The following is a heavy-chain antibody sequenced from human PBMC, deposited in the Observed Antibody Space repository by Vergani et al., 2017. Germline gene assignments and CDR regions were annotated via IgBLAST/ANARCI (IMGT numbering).Heavy chain of an antibody. CDR1: GYTFTSYY. CDR2: LNPSGGST. D-gene: IGHD2-2*01. Sequence: QVQLVPSGAEVKKPGASVKVSCKASGYTFTSYYMHWVRQAPGQGLEWMGILNPSGGSTSYAQKFQGRVTMTRDTSTSTVYMELSSLRSEDTAVYYCARGGSYIVVVPAAIFWGQGTLVTVSS. CDR3: ARGGSYIVVVPAAIF. J-gene: IGHJ4*02. V-gene: IGHV1-46*03.